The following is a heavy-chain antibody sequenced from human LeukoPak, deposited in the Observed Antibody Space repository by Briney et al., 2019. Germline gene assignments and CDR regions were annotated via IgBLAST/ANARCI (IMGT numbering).Heavy chain of an antibody. CDR3: AKVEGASKASVY. J-gene: IGHJ4*02. CDR1: GFTFSSYG. CDR2: ISYDGSNK. D-gene: IGHD1-1*01. V-gene: IGHV3-30*18. Sequence: GGSLRLSCAASGFTFSSYGMHWVRQAPGKGLEWVAVISYDGSNKYYADSVKGRFTISRDNSKNTLYLQMNSLRAEDTAVYYCAKVEGASKASVYWGQGALVTISS.